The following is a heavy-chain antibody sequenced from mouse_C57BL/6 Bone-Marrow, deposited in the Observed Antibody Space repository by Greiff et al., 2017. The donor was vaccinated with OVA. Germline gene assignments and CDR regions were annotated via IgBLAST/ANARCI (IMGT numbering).Heavy chain of an antibody. D-gene: IGHD1-1*01. Sequence: QVQLQQPGAELVKPGASVKLSCKASGYTFTSYWMQWVKQRPGQGLEWIGEIDPSDSYTNYNQKFKGKATLTVDTSSRTAYMQLSSLTSEDSAVYYCARGVVLLLRPGFDYWGQGTTLTVSS. V-gene: IGHV1-50*01. CDR2: IDPSDSYT. CDR3: ARGVVLLLRPGFDY. J-gene: IGHJ2*01. CDR1: GYTFTSYW.